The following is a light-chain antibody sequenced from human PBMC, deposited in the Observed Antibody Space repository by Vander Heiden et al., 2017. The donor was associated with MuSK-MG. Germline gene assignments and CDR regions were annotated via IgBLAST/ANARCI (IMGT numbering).Light chain of an antibody. J-gene: IGKJ2*01. CDR1: QDISNY. V-gene: IGKV1-33*01. CDR2: DAS. Sequence: DIQMTQSPSSLSASVGDRVTITCQASQDISNYLNWYQQNPGKAPKLLIYDASNLETGVPSRCSGSGSGTDFTFTISSLQPEDIATYYCQQYDNLGYTFGQGTKLEIK. CDR3: QQYDNLGYT.